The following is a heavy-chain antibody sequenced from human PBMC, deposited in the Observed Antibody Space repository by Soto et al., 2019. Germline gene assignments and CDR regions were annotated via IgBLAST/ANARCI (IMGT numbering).Heavy chain of an antibody. J-gene: IGHJ6*02. Sequence: SETLSLTCIVSGDSVTSGSYYWTWLRQPPGKGLEWIGYISYTGRTKYNPSLQSRVTISVDTSKNDLSQNLSSVTAADTAVYFCAREWGLLPYYVMNVWGHGTAVTVSS. CDR1: GDSVTSGSYY. V-gene: IGHV4-61*03. CDR3: AREWGLLPYYVMNV. D-gene: IGHD7-27*01. CDR2: ISYTGRT.